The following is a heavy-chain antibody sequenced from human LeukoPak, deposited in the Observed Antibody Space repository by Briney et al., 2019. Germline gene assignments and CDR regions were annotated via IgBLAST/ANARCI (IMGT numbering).Heavy chain of an antibody. J-gene: IGHJ4*02. V-gene: IGHV3-30*02. D-gene: IGHD1-14*01. CDR1: GFTFSSYG. CDR2: IRNDGSNK. CDR3: TKEGAAEPEPDY. Sequence: GGSLRLSCAASGFTFSSYGMHWVRQAPGKGLEWVAFIRNDGSNKLYADSVKGRFTISRDNSKNTLYLQMNSLRAEDTAVYYRTKEGAAEPEPDYWGQGTLATVSS.